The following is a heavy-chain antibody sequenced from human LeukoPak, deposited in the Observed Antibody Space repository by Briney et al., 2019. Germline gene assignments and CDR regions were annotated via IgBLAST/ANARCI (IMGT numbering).Heavy chain of an antibody. CDR3: ARGGGYGSSWYLGVGGVQSWFDP. CDR2: IWYDGSNK. D-gene: IGHD6-13*01. J-gene: IGHJ5*02. CDR1: GFTFSSYG. Sequence: GGSLRLSCAASGFTFSSYGMHWVRQAPGKGLEWVAVIWYDGSNKYYADSVEGRFTISRDNSKNTLYLQMNSLRAEDTAVYYCARGGGYGSSWYLGVGGVQSWFDPWGQGTLVTVSS. V-gene: IGHV3-33*01.